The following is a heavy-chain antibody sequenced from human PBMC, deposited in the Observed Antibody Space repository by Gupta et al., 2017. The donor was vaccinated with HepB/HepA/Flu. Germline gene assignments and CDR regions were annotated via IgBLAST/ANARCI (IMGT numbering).Heavy chain of an antibody. CDR1: GLTFDYYA. V-gene: IGHV3-43*02. Sequence: EVQLVESGGGVVQPGGSLRLSCAASGLTFDYYAMPWVRQVPGKGLEWVSLINADGTSTYYADSVKGRFTISRDNSKRSLYLQMNSLRTDDTALYYCAKEGNGNFWSGYSGWFDTWGQGTLVTVSS. J-gene: IGHJ5*02. D-gene: IGHD3-3*01. CDR2: INADGTST. CDR3: AKEGNGNFWSGYSGWFDT.